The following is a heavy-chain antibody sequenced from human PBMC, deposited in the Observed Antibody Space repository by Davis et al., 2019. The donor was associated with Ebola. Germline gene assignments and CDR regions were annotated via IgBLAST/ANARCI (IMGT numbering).Heavy chain of an antibody. Sequence: SETLSLTCTVSGGSMSSYYWSWIRQPPGRGLEWIGNIYYSGTTNLNPSLKSRVTISGDTSKNQFSLKLSSVTAADTAVYYCARGLSGSPPPAAIFHYWGQGTLVTVSS. CDR3: ARGLSGSPPPAAIFHY. D-gene: IGHD2-2*01. CDR2: IYYSGTT. J-gene: IGHJ4*02. CDR1: GGSMSSYY. V-gene: IGHV4-59*12.